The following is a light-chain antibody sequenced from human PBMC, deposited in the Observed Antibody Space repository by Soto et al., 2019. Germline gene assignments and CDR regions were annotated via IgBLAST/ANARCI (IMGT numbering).Light chain of an antibody. J-gene: IGKJ3*01. Sequence: EIVLTQSPGTLSLSPGERATLSCRASQSVGSNYLAWYQQKPGQAPRLLIYGASSMATGIPDRFSVSGSGTDFTLTINRLEPEDFAVYYCQRYGSSQFTFGPGTKVDIK. CDR1: QSVGSNY. CDR3: QRYGSSQFT. CDR2: GAS. V-gene: IGKV3-20*01.